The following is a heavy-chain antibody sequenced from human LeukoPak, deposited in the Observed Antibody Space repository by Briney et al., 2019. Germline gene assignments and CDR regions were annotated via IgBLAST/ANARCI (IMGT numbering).Heavy chain of an antibody. J-gene: IGHJ3*02. CDR2: INPNSGGT. CDR1: GYTFTGYY. D-gene: IGHD3-3*01. CDR3: GRVGGYYLRAFDI. Sequence: ASVKVSCKASGYTFTGYYMHWVRQGPGEGLEWMGWINPNSGGTNYAQKFQGRVTMTRDTSTSTDYTGLSRLRSVAKAVYFLGRVGGYYLRAFDIWGQGTMVTVSS. V-gene: IGHV1-2*02.